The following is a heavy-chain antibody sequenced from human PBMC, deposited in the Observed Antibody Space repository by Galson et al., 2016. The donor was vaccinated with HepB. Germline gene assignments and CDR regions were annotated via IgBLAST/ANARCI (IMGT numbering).Heavy chain of an antibody. CDR1: GSSLRTGYY. J-gene: IGHJ4*02. Sequence: SETLSLTCSVSGSSLRTGYYWGWVRQAPGKGLEWIASIRIATIHQTGRTYYNPSLKSRVTISEDTAKNQFSLNLNSVTAADTPIYYWVTEGPSRSGGLEFDYWGQGTLVSVSS. CDR3: VTEGPSRSGGLEFDY. V-gene: IGHV4-38-2*02. CDR2: IRIATIHQTGRT. D-gene: IGHD1-26*01.